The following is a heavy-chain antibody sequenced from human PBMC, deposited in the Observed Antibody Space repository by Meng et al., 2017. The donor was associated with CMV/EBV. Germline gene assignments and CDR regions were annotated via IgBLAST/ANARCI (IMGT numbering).Heavy chain of an antibody. V-gene: IGHV1-8*01. CDR2: MNPNSGNT. Sequence: ASVKVSCQASGYTFTSYVINWVRQATGQGLEWMGWMNPNSGNTGYAQKFHGRVTMTRNTSISTAYMELSSMRSEDTAVYYCARGPEHAANDIVVVPAARTGTYYYYGMDVWGQGTTVTVSS. J-gene: IGHJ6*02. CDR3: ARGPEHAANDIVVVPAARTGTYYYYGMDV. D-gene: IGHD2-2*01. CDR1: GYTFTSYV.